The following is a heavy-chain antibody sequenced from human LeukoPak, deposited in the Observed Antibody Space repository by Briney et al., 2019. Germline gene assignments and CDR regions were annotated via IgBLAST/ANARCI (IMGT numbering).Heavy chain of an antibody. CDR1: GFTFSSYW. CDR3: AREEYSGYAVYYYYMDV. D-gene: IGHD5-12*01. Sequence: PGGPLRLSCAASGFTFSSYWMSWVRQAPGKGLEWVANIKQDGSEKYYVDSVKGRFTISRDNAKNSLYLQMNSLRAEDTAVYYCAREEYSGYAVYYYYMDVWGKGTTVTISS. CDR2: IKQDGSEK. V-gene: IGHV3-7*01. J-gene: IGHJ6*03.